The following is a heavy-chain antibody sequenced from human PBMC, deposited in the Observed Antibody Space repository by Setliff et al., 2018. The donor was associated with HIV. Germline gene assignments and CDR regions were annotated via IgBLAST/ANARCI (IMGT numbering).Heavy chain of an antibody. D-gene: IGHD5-12*01. Sequence: GGSLRLSCAASGFTFSSYSMNWVRQAPGKGLEWVASISNTGRNTYYGDSVKGRFIISRDNSKNTAYLQMSSLRDEDTAIYYCVRNLATGISGYDDYYDSWGQGMLVTVSS. V-gene: IGHV3-23*01. CDR2: ISNTGRNT. CDR1: GFTFSSYS. J-gene: IGHJ4*02. CDR3: VRNLATGISGYDDYYDS.